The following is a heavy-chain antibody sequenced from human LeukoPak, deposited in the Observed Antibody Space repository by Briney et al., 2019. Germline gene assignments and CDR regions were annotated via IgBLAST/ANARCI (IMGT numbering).Heavy chain of an antibody. J-gene: IGHJ4*02. D-gene: IGHD3-3*01. CDR3: ARYISPTYYDFWCGYLLDY. CDR1: GYSFTSYW. V-gene: IGHV5-51*01. CDR2: IYPGDSDT. Sequence: GESLKISCKGSGYSFTSYWIGWVRQMPGKGLEWMGIIYPGDSDTRYSPSFQGQVTISADKSISTAYLQWSSLKASDTAMYYCARYISPTYYDFWCGYLLDYWGQGTLVTVSS.